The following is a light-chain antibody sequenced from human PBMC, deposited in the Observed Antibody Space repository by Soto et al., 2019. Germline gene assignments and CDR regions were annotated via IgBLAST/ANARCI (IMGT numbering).Light chain of an antibody. CDR1: QSFSTW. J-gene: IGKJ5*01. CDR3: QDYSSSSSTT. V-gene: IGKV1-5*03. Sequence: DIQMSQSPSTLSASVGDRITITCRASQSFSTWLAWYQQKPGKAPKLLIYEASRLKSGVPSRFSGSESGTEFTLTISILKPDDFATYDCQDYSSSSSTTFGQGTRLASK. CDR2: EAS.